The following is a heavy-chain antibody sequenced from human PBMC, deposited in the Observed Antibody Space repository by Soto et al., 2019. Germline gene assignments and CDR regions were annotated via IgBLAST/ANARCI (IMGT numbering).Heavy chain of an antibody. Sequence: GGSLRLSCAASGFSFNNYAMSWVRQAPGRGLEWVSAIRGSGDSTYYADSVKGRFTISRDNSKYTLYLQMNSLRAEDTAVYYCAKIGSVERPAVSDHGMDVWGQGTTVTVSS. CDR2: IRGSGDST. D-gene: IGHD1-1*01. CDR3: AKIGSVERPAVSDHGMDV. V-gene: IGHV3-23*01. J-gene: IGHJ6*02. CDR1: GFSFNNYA.